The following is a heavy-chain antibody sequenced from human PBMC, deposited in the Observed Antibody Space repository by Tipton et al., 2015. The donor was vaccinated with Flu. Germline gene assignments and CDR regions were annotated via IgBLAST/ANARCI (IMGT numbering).Heavy chain of an antibody. CDR3: ARGLTPGYMTRFYYSYYGMDV. D-gene: IGHD6-13*01. Sequence: LRLSCAVYGGSFSGYYWSWIRQPPGKGLEWIGEINHSGGTNYNPSLKSRVTISVDTSKNQFSLKLSSVTAADTAVYYCARGLTPGYMTRFYYSYYGMDVWGQGTTVTVSS. J-gene: IGHJ6*02. V-gene: IGHV4-34*01. CDR1: GGSFSGYY. CDR2: INHSGGT.